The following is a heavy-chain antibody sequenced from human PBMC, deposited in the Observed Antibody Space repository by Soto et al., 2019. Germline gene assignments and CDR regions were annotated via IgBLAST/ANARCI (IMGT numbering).Heavy chain of an antibody. CDR2: ISARGRTT. CDR3: AKDRGFGAGHGMDV. Sequence: EVQLLESGGDLVQPGGSLRLSCEASGFTFSNYAMSWVRQAPGKGLEWVTGISARGRTTYYVDSVKGRFTISRDKSKNTLYLEMVAPRTEDRAVYYCAKDRGFGAGHGMDVWGHGTTVTVSS. V-gene: IGHV3-23*01. D-gene: IGHD3-10*01. CDR1: GFTFSNYA. J-gene: IGHJ6*02.